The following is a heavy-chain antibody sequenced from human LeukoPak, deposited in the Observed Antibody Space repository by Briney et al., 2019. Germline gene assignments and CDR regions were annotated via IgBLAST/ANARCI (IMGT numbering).Heavy chain of an antibody. CDR1: GYTLTELS. Sequence: GASVKVSCKVSGYTLTELSMHWVRQAPGKGLERMGGFDPEDGETIYAQKFQGRVTMTEDTSTDTAYMELSSLRSEDTAVYYCATGSTHYGYLDYWGQGTLVTVSS. V-gene: IGHV1-24*01. CDR3: ATGSTHYGYLDY. CDR2: FDPEDGET. J-gene: IGHJ4*02. D-gene: IGHD3-10*01.